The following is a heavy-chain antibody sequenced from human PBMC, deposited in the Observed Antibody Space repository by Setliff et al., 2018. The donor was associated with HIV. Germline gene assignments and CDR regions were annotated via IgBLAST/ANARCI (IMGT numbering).Heavy chain of an antibody. D-gene: IGHD5-18*01. CDR1: GYTFTGYF. V-gene: IGHV1-2*06. J-gene: IGHJ4*02. Sequence: ASVKVFCKASGYTFTGYFVHWVRQAPGQGLEWMGRINPNTDDTKYAEKFQGRVTMTRETSISTAYMELSRLRSDDTAVYYCARLRYTTMGGLDYWGQGSLVTVS. CDR3: ARLRYTTMGGLDY. CDR2: INPNTDDT.